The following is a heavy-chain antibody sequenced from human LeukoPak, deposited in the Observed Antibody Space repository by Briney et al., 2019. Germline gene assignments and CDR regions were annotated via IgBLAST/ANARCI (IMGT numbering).Heavy chain of an antibody. J-gene: IGHJ6*03. CDR1: GFTFSSYW. Sequence: PGGSLRLSCAASGFTFSSYWMSWVRQAPGKGLEWVSAISGSGGSTYYADSVKGRFTISRDNSKNTLYLQMNSLRAEDTAVYYCARVKTAMAAYYYMDVWGKGTTVTVSS. CDR3: ARVKTAMAAYYYMDV. D-gene: IGHD5-18*01. CDR2: ISGSGGST. V-gene: IGHV3-23*01.